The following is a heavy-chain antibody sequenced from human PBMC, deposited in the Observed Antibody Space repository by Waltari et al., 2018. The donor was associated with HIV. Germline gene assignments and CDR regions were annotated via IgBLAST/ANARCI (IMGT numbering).Heavy chain of an antibody. D-gene: IGHD4-17*01. J-gene: IGHJ5*02. CDR2: IYTSGRT. CDR1: GGSISSGSYY. CDR3: ARGGMSFMTTVVTRWFDP. Sequence: QVQLQESGPGLVKPSQTLSLTCTVSGGSISSGSYYWSWIRQPAGKGLEWLGRIYTSGRTNYTPSLKSRVTIAVDTSKNQFSLKLSSVTAADTAVYYCARGGMSFMTTVVTRWFDPWGQGTLVTVSS. V-gene: IGHV4-61*02.